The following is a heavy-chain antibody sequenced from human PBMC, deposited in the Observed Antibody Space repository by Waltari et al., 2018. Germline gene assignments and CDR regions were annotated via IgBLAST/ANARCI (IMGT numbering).Heavy chain of an antibody. CDR1: GDSISTYS. V-gene: IGHV4-59*01. J-gene: IGHJ5*01. CDR3: AKCDEDAYSSGWYDS. Sequence: QVQLQESGPGLVKPSETLSLTCTVSGDSISTYSWGWFRQPPGKGLEWIGYFYSIGTTSYNPSVKSRVTISVDMSKKQLFLNLSPVTAADTAMYYCAKCDEDAYSSGWYDSWSQGTLVTVSS. CDR2: FYSIGTT. D-gene: IGHD6-19*01.